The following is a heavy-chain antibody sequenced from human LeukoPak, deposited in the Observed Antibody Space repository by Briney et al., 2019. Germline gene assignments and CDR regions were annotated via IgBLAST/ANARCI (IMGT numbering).Heavy chain of an antibody. V-gene: IGHV4-4*02. J-gene: IGHJ3*02. CDR3: ARITVGVGAFDI. Sequence: SETLSLTCAVSDGSVSSSNWWSWVRQPPGKGLEWIGEIYHSGSTNYNPSLKSRVTISVDKSKNQFSLKLSSVTAADTAVYYCARITVGVGAFDIWGQGTMVTVSS. CDR2: IYHSGST. D-gene: IGHD3-22*01. CDR1: DGSVSSSNW.